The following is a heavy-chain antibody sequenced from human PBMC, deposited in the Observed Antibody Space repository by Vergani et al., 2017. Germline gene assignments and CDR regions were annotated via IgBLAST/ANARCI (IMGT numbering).Heavy chain of an antibody. J-gene: IGHJ4*02. CDR1: GFPFGDYA. CDR3: SRGRGFSFGYSDY. D-gene: IGHD5-18*01. Sequence: EVQLVESGGGLVPPGRSLRLSCAASGFPFGDYAMTWVRQAPGKGLEWVAFIRNTAYGGTTEYAASVKGRFNISRDDSKRLAYLQLSGLKTEDTAVYFCSRGRGFSFGYSDYWGQGTLVTVSS. CDR2: IRNTAYGGTT. V-gene: IGHV3-49*04.